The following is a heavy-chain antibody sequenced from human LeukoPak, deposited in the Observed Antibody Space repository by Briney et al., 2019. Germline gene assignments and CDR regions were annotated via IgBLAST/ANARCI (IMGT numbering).Heavy chain of an antibody. CDR1: GGSISSYY. J-gene: IGHJ4*02. D-gene: IGHD3-3*01. V-gene: IGHV4-59*01. Sequence: PSETLSLTCTVSGGSISSYYWSWIRQPPGKGLEWIGYIYYSGSTNYNPSLKSRVTISVGTSKNQFSLKLSSVTAADTAVYYCATALYYDFWSGPVGWSQGTLVTVSS. CDR3: ATALYYDFWSGPVG. CDR2: IYYSGST.